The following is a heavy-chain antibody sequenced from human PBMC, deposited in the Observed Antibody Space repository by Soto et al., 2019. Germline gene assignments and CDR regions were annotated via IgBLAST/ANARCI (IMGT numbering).Heavy chain of an antibody. CDR1: GFTFSNFG. Sequence: QVQLVESGGGVVQPGRSLRLSCTASGFTFSNFGIHWVRQAPGKGLEWVAVISYEGRNTYYADSVKGRFTISRDNSKNTLYLQMNRLRAGDTAVYYCAKDLTGTHYYYGMDVWGQGTTVTVSS. D-gene: IGHD1-7*01. CDR3: AKDLTGTHYYYGMDV. CDR2: ISYEGRNT. V-gene: IGHV3-30*18. J-gene: IGHJ6*02.